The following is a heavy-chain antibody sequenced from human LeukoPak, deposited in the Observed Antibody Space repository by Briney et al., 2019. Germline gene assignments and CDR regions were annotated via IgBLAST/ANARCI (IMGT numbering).Heavy chain of an antibody. J-gene: IGHJ4*01. V-gene: IGHV3-11*01. CDR1: GFTFTDYY. Sequence: GGSLRLSCAASGFTFTDYYMNWLRQVPGKGLEWVSSISRGGNSIYYAESVKGRFTISRDNAKNSLYLQMNSLRAEDTAVYYCARDQYLDYRGHGTLVTVSS. CDR2: ISRGGNSI. CDR3: ARDQYLDY.